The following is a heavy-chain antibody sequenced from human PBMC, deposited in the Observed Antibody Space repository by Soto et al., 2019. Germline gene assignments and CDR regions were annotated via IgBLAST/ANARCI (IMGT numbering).Heavy chain of an antibody. CDR3: AGERSALPGARDAMDV. V-gene: IGHV3-21*01. CDR1: GFNFNTYS. D-gene: IGHD1-26*01. CDR2: ISASGAYK. J-gene: IGHJ6*02. Sequence: XGSLLLSCAASGFNFNTYSMNWVRQAPGKGMQWVSFISASGAYKYYADSVRGRFTISRDNAKKSVFLEMNSLTADDTAIYYCAGERSALPGARDAMDVWGQGPTATVSS.